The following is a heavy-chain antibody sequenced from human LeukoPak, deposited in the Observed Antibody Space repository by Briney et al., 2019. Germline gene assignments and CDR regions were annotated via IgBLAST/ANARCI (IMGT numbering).Heavy chain of an antibody. CDR1: GFTFSAYA. CDR2: ASVSGGGT. D-gene: IGHD6-19*01. J-gene: IGHJ4*02. V-gene: IGHV3-23*01. Sequence: PGGSLRLSCEASGFTFSAYAMTWVRQAPRKGLEWVSTASVSGGGTYYADSVKGRFTISRDNSKNTLYLQMNSLRAEDTAVYYCAMRGSGGWYEFRDYWGQGTLVTVSS. CDR3: AMRGSGGWYEFRDY.